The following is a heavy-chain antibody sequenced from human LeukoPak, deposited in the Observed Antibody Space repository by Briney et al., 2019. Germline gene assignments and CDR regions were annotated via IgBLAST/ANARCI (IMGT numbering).Heavy chain of an antibody. Sequence: GGSLRLSCAASGFTFSSYWMSWVRQAPGKGLEWVANIKQDGSEKYYVDSVKGRFTISRDNAKNSLYLQMNSLRAEDTAVYYCARPSRRFLGWQPFDYWGQGTLVTVSS. CDR2: IKQDGSEK. CDR1: GFTFSSYW. CDR3: ARPSRRFLGWQPFDY. J-gene: IGHJ4*02. V-gene: IGHV3-7*01. D-gene: IGHD3-3*01.